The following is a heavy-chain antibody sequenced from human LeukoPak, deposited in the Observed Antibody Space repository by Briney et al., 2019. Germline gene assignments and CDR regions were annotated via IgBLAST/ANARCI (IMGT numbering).Heavy chain of an antibody. CDR3: ATRHHSSWFDSSYYKDV. CDR2: INPNSGGT. CDR1: GYTFTGYY. J-gene: IGHJ6*03. V-gene: IGHV1-2*04. D-gene: IGHD6-13*01. Sequence: ASVKVSCKASGYTFTGYYMHWVRQAPGQGLEWMGWINPNSGGTNYAQKFQGWVTMTRDTSISTAYMELSRLRSDDTAVYYCATRHHSSWFDSSYYKDVWGKGTTVTVSS.